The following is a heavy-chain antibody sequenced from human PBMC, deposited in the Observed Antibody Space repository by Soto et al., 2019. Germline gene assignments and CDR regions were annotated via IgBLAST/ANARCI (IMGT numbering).Heavy chain of an antibody. CDR3: AREESNTLELPYFDY. CDR1: GDSVSSNSAA. J-gene: IGHJ4*02. CDR2: TYYRSKWYN. D-gene: IGHD1-7*01. Sequence: SQTLSLTCAISGDSVSSNSAAWNWIRQSPSRGLDWLGRTYYRSKWYNDYAVSVKSRITINPDTSKNQFSLQLSSVTPEDTAVYYCAREESNTLELPYFDYWGQGTLVTVSS. V-gene: IGHV6-1*01.